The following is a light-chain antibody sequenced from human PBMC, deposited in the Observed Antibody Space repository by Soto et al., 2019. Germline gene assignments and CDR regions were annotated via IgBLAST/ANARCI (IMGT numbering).Light chain of an antibody. CDR1: NNL. J-gene: IGLJ1*01. CDR3: CAYVGARSYV. Sequence: QSVLTQPASVSGSPGQSITISCTGTNNLVSWYQQHPGKAPKVVLYEGTKRPSGVSNRFSGSNSGSTASLTISGLQAEEEAHYFCCAYVGARSYVFGPGTKVTVL. V-gene: IGLV2-23*01. CDR2: EGT.